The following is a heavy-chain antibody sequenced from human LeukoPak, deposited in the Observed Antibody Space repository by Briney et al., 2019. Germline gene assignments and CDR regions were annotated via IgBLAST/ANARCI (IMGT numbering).Heavy chain of an antibody. CDR2: ISGDGGNT. V-gene: IGHV3-43*02. D-gene: IGHD1-1*01. CDR3: AKAEGTGTTGTNPYYFDY. J-gene: IGHJ4*02. Sequence: GGSLRLSCAASGFTFDDYAMHWIRQAPGKGLEWVSLISGDGGNTYYADSVKGRFTFSRDNSKNSLYLQMNSLRTEDTALYYCAKAEGTGTTGTNPYYFDYWGQGTLVTVSS. CDR1: GFTFDDYA.